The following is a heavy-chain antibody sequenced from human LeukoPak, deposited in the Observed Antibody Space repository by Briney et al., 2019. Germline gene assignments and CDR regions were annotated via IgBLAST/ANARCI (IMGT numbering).Heavy chain of an antibody. D-gene: IGHD2-21*01. V-gene: IGHV3-23*01. CDR1: GFTFSSYA. J-gene: IGHJ4*02. Sequence: AGGSLRLSWAASGFTFSSYAMSWVRQAPGKGLEWVSGIYENGGTTYYADSVKGRFSISRDNSKNTLYLQMDSLRGEDTAVYYCAKDFRIGYSAHFDYWGQGALVTVSS. CDR3: AKDFRIGYSAHFDY. CDR2: IYENGGTT.